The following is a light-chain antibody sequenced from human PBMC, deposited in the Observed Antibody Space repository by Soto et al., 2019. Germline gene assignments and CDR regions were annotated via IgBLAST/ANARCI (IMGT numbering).Light chain of an antibody. CDR3: QQYTSYPYT. Sequence: DIQMPQSPSTLSASVGDRVTITCRASQSISSWLAWYQQKPGKAPNLLIYKASSLVSGLPSTFSGGGSGTEFTLTISSLQPDDFATYDCQQYTSYPYTFGQGTKLEIK. CDR2: KAS. V-gene: IGKV1-5*03. J-gene: IGKJ2*01. CDR1: QSISSW.